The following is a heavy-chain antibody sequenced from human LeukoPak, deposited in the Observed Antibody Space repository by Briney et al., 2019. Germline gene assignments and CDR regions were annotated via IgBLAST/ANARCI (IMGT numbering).Heavy chain of an antibody. CDR3: ARTVRGVIIDYMDV. V-gene: IGHV4-34*01. D-gene: IGHD3-10*01. J-gene: IGHJ6*03. CDR1: GFTFSDYY. CDR2: INHSGST. Sequence: GSLRLSCAASGFTFSDYYMSWIRQAPGKGLEWIGEINHSGSTNYNPSLKSRVTISVDTSKNQLFPKLSSATAADTAVYYCARTVRGVIIDYMDVCGKGPTVTIS.